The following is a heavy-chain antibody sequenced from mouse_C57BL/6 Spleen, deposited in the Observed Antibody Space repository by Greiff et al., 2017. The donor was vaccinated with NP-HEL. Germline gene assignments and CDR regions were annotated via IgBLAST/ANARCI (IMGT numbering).Heavy chain of an antibody. J-gene: IGHJ1*03. CDR1: GYTFTNYW. Sequence: VQLQQSGAELVRPGTSVKMSCKASGYTFTNYWIGWAKQRPGHGLEWIGDIYPGGGYTNYNEKFKGKATLTADKSSSTAYMQFSSLTSEDSAIYYCAITTVPWYFDVWGTGTTVTVSS. D-gene: IGHD1-1*01. V-gene: IGHV1-63*01. CDR3: AITTVPWYFDV. CDR2: IYPGGGYT.